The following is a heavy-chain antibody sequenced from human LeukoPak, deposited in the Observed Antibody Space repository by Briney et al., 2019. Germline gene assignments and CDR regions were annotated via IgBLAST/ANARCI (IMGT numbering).Heavy chain of an antibody. J-gene: IGHJ3*02. CDR2: IYYSGSS. D-gene: IGHD3-10*01. V-gene: IGHV4-59*01. CDR1: GGTISSYY. CDR3: ARVRGMGSGVRDAFDI. Sequence: SGTLSLTCTVSGGTISSYYWSWIRQPPGKGREWIGYIYYSGSSNYNPSRKSRVTISVHTPKNQFSLKLSSVTAADTAVYYCARVRGMGSGVRDAFDIWGQGTMVTVSS.